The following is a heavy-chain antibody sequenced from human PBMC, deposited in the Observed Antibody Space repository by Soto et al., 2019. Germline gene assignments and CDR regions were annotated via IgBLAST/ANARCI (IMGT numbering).Heavy chain of an antibody. J-gene: IGHJ3*02. Sequence: QVQLQESGPGLVKPLETLSLTCTVSGGSISSYYWSWIRQPPGKGLEWIGYIYYSGSTNYNPSLKSRVTISVDTSKNQFSLKLSSVTAADTAVYYCARSLYSSGWYVNAFDIWGQGTMVTVSS. D-gene: IGHD6-19*01. CDR2: IYYSGST. V-gene: IGHV4-59*01. CDR1: GGSISSYY. CDR3: ARSLYSSGWYVNAFDI.